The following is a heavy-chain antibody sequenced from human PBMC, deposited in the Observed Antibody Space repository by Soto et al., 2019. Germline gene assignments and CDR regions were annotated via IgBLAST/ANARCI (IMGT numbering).Heavy chain of an antibody. CDR2: IFHTGTT. CDR1: GVSIISIYH. Sequence: PSETLRLTCTVSGVSIISIYHWSWIRQPPGRRLEWAAIIFHTGTTYDTPTINCRVTISGHMSKNQDTLKLSSETAADTAVYYDARVCYCVIPAAATPSKKGNWFDPWGQGTLVTVSS. CDR3: ARVCYCVIPAAATPSKKGNWFDP. D-gene: IGHD2-2*01. J-gene: IGHJ5*02. V-gene: IGHV4-38-2*02.